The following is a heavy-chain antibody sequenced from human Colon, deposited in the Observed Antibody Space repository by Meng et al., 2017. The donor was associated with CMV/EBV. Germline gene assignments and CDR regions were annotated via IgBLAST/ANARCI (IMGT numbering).Heavy chain of an antibody. CDR1: GFTFSSYA. J-gene: IGHJ6*02. Sequence: GESLKISCAASGFTFSSYAMSWVRQAPGKGLEWVSSISYSGSYIYYADSVKGRFTISRHNAKNSLYLQMNSLRAEDTAVYYCAREGNAMDVWGQGTTVTVSS. CDR3: AREGNAMDV. V-gene: IGHV3-21*01. D-gene: IGHD3-10*01. CDR2: ISYSGSYI.